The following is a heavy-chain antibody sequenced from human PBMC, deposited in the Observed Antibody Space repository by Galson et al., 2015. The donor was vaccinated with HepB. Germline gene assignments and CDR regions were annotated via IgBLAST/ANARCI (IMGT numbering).Heavy chain of an antibody. J-gene: IGHJ6*02. CDR3: ARDDSSGYYEGDYYYYYGMDV. V-gene: IGHV3-48*04. CDR1: GFTFSSYS. Sequence: SLRLSCAASGFTFSSYSMNWVRQAPGKGLEWVSYISRSSSTIYYADSVKGRFTISRDNAKNSLYLQMNSLRAEDTAVYYCARDDSSGYYEGDYYYYYGMDVWGQGTTVTVSS. D-gene: IGHD3-22*01. CDR2: ISRSSSTI.